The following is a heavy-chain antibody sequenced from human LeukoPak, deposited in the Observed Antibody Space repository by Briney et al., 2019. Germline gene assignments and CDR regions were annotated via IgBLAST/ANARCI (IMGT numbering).Heavy chain of an antibody. CDR2: ITFSSSII. J-gene: IGHJ4*02. V-gene: IGHV3-48*01. CDR1: GFTFSIYA. Sequence: GGSLRLSCAASGFTFSIYAMNWVRQAPGKGLEWVSYITFSSSIIYYADSVKGRFTISRDNAKNSLYLQMNSLRAEDTAVYYCARDRLHYGEYEKTFDYWGQGTLVSVSS. CDR3: ARDRLHYGEYEKTFDY. D-gene: IGHD4-17*01.